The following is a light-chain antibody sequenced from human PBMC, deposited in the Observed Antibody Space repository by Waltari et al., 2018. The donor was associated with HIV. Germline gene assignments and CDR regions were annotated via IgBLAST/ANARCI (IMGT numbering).Light chain of an antibody. CDR3: CSYAGLKV. CDR1: SSDVGVYNS. Sequence: QSALTQPRSVSGSPGQSVTLSCPGTSSDVGVYNSVAWYQPHPGKAPKLRLYDVSKRPSGVPDRFSGSKSGNTASLTISGLQAEDEADYYCCSYAGLKVFGTGTKVTVL. CDR2: DVS. V-gene: IGLV2-11*01. J-gene: IGLJ1*01.